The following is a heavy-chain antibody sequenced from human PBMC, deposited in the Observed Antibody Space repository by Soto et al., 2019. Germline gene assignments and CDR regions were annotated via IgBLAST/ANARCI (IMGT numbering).Heavy chain of an antibody. V-gene: IGHV4-4*02. Sequence: QVQLEESGPGLVEPSGILSLTCRVCGGSVSNENWWSWVRQPPGKGLEWIGEIHHSGRTSYTPSLNSRVTISVDKSKNQFSLRLISVTAADTAVYYCARNAFDDMDVWGQGATVTVSS. D-gene: IGHD2-2*01. J-gene: IGHJ6*02. CDR1: GGSVSNENW. CDR3: ARNAFDDMDV. CDR2: IHHSGRT.